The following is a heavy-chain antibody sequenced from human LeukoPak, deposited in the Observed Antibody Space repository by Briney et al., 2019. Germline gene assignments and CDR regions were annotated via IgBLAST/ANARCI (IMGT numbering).Heavy chain of an antibody. CDR3: ARGSQWLDSWFDC. J-gene: IGHJ4*02. Sequence: GGSLRLSCAASGFMFSSDAMHWVRQAPGKGLEWVAVISYDGSNKYYADSEKVRITISRDNSKNMLYLEMSSLRAEDTAVYYCARGSQWLDSWFDCWGQGTLVTVSS. V-gene: IGHV3-30-3*01. D-gene: IGHD6-19*01. CDR2: ISYDGSNK. CDR1: GFMFSSDA.